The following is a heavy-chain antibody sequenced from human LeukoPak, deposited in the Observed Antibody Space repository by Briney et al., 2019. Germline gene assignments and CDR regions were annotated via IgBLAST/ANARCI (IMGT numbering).Heavy chain of an antibody. D-gene: IGHD6-19*01. CDR1: GGSISSGGYY. V-gene: IGHV4-31*03. Sequence: SSETLSLTCTVSGGSISSGGYYWSWIRQHPGKGLEWIGYIYYSGSTYYNPSLKSRVTISVDTSKNQFSLKLSSVTAADTAVYYCASQPPRGIAVAGRVVGLYYMDVWGKGTTVTVSS. CDR3: ASQPPRGIAVAGRVVGLYYMDV. J-gene: IGHJ6*03. CDR2: IYYSGST.